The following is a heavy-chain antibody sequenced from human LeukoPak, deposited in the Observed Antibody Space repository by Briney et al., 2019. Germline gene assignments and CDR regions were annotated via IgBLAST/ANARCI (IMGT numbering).Heavy chain of an antibody. CDR2: ISYDGSNQ. CDR1: GFTFSSYA. D-gene: IGHD3-22*01. Sequence: GGSLRLSCSASGFTFSSYAMHWVRQAPGKGLEWVAVISYDGSNQYYADSVKGRFTISRDNSRSTLFLQMNSLRAEDTAVYYCARSRGATGFYWVDYWGQGTLVTVSS. V-gene: IGHV3-30-3*01. CDR3: ARSRGATGFYWVDY. J-gene: IGHJ4*02.